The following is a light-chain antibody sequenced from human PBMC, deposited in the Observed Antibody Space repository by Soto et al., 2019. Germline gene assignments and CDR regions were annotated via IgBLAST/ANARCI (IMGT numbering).Light chain of an antibody. V-gene: IGKV3-15*01. CDR2: GAS. CDR3: QQYYNWPMYT. J-gene: IGKJ2*01. CDR1: QSVRSS. Sequence: EIVMTQSPATLSVSPGERATLSCRASQSVRSSLAWYQQRPGQAPRLLIYGASTRASGIPARFSGSGSGTEFTPTISSLQSEDFAVYYCQQYYNWPMYTFGLGTKLEI.